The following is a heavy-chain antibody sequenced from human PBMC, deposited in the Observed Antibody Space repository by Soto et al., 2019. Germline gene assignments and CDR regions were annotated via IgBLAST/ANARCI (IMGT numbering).Heavy chain of an antibody. CDR2: INKGGSST. D-gene: IGHD3-10*01. J-gene: IGHJ6*02. CDR1: GFTFSDYW. Sequence: PGGSLRLSCATSGFTFSDYWMHWVRQVPGKGLQWVSLINKGGSSTTYADSVRGRFTISRDNARNTVYLQMNSLRADDTAVYYCARDPPGSGKYLYYGMDVWGQGTTVTVSS. V-gene: IGHV3-74*01. CDR3: ARDPPGSGKYLYYGMDV.